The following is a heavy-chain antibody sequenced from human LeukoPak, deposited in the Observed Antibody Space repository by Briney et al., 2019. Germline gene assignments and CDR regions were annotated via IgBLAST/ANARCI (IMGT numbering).Heavy chain of an antibody. D-gene: IGHD6-19*01. CDR2: ISYDGSNK. V-gene: IGHV3-30-3*02. CDR3: AKLVIAVAGPSDDAFDI. Sequence: PGGSLRLSCAASGFTFSSYEMNWVRQAPGKGLEWVAVISYDGSNKYYADSVKGRFTISRDNSKNTLYLQMNSLRAEDTAVYYCAKLVIAVAGPSDDAFDIWGQGTMVTVSS. J-gene: IGHJ3*02. CDR1: GFTFSSYE.